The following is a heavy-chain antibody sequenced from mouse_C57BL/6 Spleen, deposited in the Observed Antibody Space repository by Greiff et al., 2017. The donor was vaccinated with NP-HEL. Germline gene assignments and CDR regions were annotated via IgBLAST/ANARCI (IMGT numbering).Heavy chain of an antibody. CDR2: IYPGDGDT. D-gene: IGHD2-4*01. J-gene: IGHJ4*01. Sequence: LVESGPELVKPGASVKISCKASGYAFSSSWMNWVKQRPGKGLEWIGRIYPGDGDTNYNGKFKGKATLTADKSSSTAYMQLSSLTSEDSAVYFCAGNYDYPYYYAMDYWGQGTSVTVSS. CDR1: GYAFSSSW. V-gene: IGHV1-82*01. CDR3: AGNYDYPYYYAMDY.